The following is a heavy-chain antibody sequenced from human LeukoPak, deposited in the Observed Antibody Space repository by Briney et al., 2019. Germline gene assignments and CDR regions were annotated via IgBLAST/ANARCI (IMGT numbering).Heavy chain of an antibody. V-gene: IGHV3-7*01. J-gene: IGHJ4*02. D-gene: IGHD1-14*01. Sequence: PGGSLRLSCAASGFTFSAYWMSWVRQAPGKGLEWVANIKRDGSEKYYVDSVKGRFTTSKDDTENSLYLEMNNLRVEDTAVYYCATQPHIFRNWGQGTLLTVSS. CDR1: GFTFSAYW. CDR3: ATQPHIFRN. CDR2: IKRDGSEK.